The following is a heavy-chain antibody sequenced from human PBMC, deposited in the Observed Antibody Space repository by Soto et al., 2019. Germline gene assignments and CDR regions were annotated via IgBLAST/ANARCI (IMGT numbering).Heavy chain of an antibody. V-gene: IGHV1-69*13. Sequence: SVKVSCKASGGTFSSYAISWVRQAPGQGLEWMGGIIPIFGTANYAQKFQGRVTITADESTSTAYMELSSLRSEDTAVYYCARAVRSGLEPGDFDIWGQGTMVTVSS. CDR3: ARAVRSGLEPGDFDI. D-gene: IGHD2-15*01. CDR1: GGTFSSYA. J-gene: IGHJ3*02. CDR2: IIPIFGTA.